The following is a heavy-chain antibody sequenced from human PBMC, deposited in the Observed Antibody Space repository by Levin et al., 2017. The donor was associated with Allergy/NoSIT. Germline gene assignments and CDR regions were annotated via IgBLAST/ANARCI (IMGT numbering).Heavy chain of an antibody. V-gene: IGHV3-23*01. Sequence: PGGSLRLSCVVSGFTFSSYGMSWVRQAPGKGLEWVSSISTSGDSTYYADSVKGRFTISRDNSKNTLYLQMTSLRAGDTAVYYCAKKMTDGDYNYFMDAWGKGTTVTVSS. J-gene: IGHJ6*03. CDR2: ISTSGDST. CDR3: AKKMTDGDYNYFMDA. CDR1: GFTFSSYG. D-gene: IGHD4-17*01.